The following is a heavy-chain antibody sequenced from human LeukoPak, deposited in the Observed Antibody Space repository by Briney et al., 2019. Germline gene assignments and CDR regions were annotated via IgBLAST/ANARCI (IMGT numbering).Heavy chain of an antibody. V-gene: IGHV3-21*01. J-gene: IGHJ3*02. D-gene: IGHD5-12*01. CDR3: ARAYSPPWITASYAFDM. CDR2: ISSSSSYI. Sequence: GGSLRLSCGASGFTFTSYSMNWVRLAPGKGLEWVSSISSSSSYIDYADSMKGRFTISRDNAKNSLYLQMNGLRAEDTAIYYCARAYSPPWITASYAFDMWGQGTMVTVSS. CDR1: GFTFTSYS.